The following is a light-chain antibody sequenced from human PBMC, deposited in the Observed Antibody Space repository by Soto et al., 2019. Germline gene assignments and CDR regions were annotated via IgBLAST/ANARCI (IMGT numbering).Light chain of an antibody. J-gene: IGKJ5*01. CDR3: QQYKNWPL. CDR1: QSVRSH. V-gene: IGKV3-15*01. Sequence: LSCRASQSVRSHLAWYQQKPGQPPRLLIYGASTRATGIPARFSGGGFGTEFTLTISSLQSEDFAVYYCQQYKNWPLFGQGTRLEI. CDR2: GAS.